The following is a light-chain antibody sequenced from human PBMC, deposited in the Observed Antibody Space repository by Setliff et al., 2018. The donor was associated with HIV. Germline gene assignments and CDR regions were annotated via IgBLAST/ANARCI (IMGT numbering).Light chain of an antibody. CDR3: CSYAGSSTYV. Sequence: QSALTQPASVSGSPGQSITISCTGTSSDVGSYNLVSWYQQHPGKAPKLMIYEVIKRPSGVSNRFSGSKSGNTASLTISGLQAEDEADYYCCSYAGSSTYVFGTGTRPPS. CDR1: SSDVGSYNL. CDR2: EVI. V-gene: IGLV2-23*02. J-gene: IGLJ1*01.